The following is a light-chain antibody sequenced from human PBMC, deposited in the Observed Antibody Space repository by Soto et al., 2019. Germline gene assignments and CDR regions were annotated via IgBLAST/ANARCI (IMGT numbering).Light chain of an antibody. CDR1: QSIGGS. CDR2: GAS. CDR3: QQYSNWWA. J-gene: IGKJ1*01. Sequence: EIVMTQSPATLSVSPGERATLSCRASQSIGGSLAWYQQKPGQAPSLLIYGASNRATGVPARFSGSGSGTDFTLTIISLQSEDFAVYYCQQYSNWWAFGQGTKVEIK. V-gene: IGKV3-15*01.